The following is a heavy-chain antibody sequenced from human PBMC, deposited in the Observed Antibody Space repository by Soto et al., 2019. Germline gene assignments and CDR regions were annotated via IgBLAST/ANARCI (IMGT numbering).Heavy chain of an antibody. CDR3: AADDVKGYCSSTSCSPVDY. D-gene: IGHD2-2*01. V-gene: IGHV1-58*01. CDR2: IVVGSGNT. Sequence: QMQLVQSGPEVKKPGTSAKVSCKASGFTFTSSAVQWVRQARGQRLEWIGWIVVGSGNTNYAQKFQERVTITRDMSTSTAYMELSSLRSEDTAVYYCAADDVKGYCSSTSCSPVDYWGQGTLVTVSS. CDR1: GFTFTSSA. J-gene: IGHJ4*02.